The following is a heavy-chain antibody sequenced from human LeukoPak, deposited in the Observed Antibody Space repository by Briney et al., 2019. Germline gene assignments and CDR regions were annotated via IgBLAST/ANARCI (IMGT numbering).Heavy chain of an antibody. Sequence: ASVKVSCKPSGYTFTDYDMHWVRKAPGQGLEWMGRINCNSGATKYGEKFQGRVTMTRDTSISTVYMELSRLRSVGTAVYFCARTLHSYYDSSGYFDYWGQGTLVTVSS. CDR1: GYTFTDYD. J-gene: IGHJ4*02. CDR3: ARTLHSYYDSSGYFDY. V-gene: IGHV1-2*02. CDR2: INCNSGAT. D-gene: IGHD3-22*01.